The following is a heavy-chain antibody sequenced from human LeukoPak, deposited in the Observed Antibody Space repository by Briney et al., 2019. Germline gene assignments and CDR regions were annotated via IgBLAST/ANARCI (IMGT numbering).Heavy chain of an antibody. CDR1: GYTFTSYD. J-gene: IGHJ5*02. CDR2: MNPNSGNT. V-gene: IGHV1-8*03. D-gene: IGHD1-7*01. Sequence: GASVTVSCMASGYTFTSYDINWVRQAAGQGREGMGGMNPNSGNTGYVQKFQGRVTITRNTSISTAYMELSSLRSEDTAVYYCARVITGTTFYWFDPWGQGTLVTVSS. CDR3: ARVITGTTFYWFDP.